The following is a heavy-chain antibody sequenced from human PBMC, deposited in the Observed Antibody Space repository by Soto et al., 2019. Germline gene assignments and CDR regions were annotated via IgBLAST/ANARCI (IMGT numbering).Heavy chain of an antibody. V-gene: IGHV3-30-3*01. J-gene: IGHJ5*02. CDR1: GFTFSSYA. D-gene: IGHD2-21*02. CDR3: ARVPRSGGDGGIGFMP. Sequence: QVQLVESGGGVVQPGRSLRLSCAASGFTFSSYAMHWVRQAPGKGLEWVAVISYDGSNKYYADSVKGRYTISRDNSYISQYRQMSSRRAEDTAGYCCARVPRSGGDGGIGFMPWGQGTLGTVSS. CDR2: ISYDGSNK.